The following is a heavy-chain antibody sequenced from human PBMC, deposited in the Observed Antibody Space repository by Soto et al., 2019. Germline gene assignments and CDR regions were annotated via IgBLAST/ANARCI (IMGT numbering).Heavy chain of an antibody. V-gene: IGHV4-59*01. Sequence: QVQLQESGPGLVKPSETLSLTCTVSGGSISSYYWSWIRQPPGKGLEWIGYIYYSGSTNYNPSLKSRVTISVDTSKNQFSLKLSSGTAADTAVYYCARGTVGATGGADYWGQGTLVTVSS. CDR3: ARGTVGATGGADY. D-gene: IGHD1-26*01. CDR1: GGSISSYY. CDR2: IYYSGST. J-gene: IGHJ4*02.